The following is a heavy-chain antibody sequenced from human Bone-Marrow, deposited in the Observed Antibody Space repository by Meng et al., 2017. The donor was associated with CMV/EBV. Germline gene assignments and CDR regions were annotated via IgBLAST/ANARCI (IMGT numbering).Heavy chain of an antibody. D-gene: IGHD2-2*01. CDR2: IRYDGSNK. Sequence: GESLKISCAACGFTVSSYGMHWVRQAPGKGLEWVPFIRYDGSNKYYADSVKGRFTISRDNSKNTLYLQMNSLRAEDTAVYYCAKYPRYCSITSCYDYYFDYWGQGTLVTVSS. V-gene: IGHV3-30*02. CDR3: AKYPRYCSITSCYDYYFDY. CDR1: GFTVSSYG. J-gene: IGHJ4*02.